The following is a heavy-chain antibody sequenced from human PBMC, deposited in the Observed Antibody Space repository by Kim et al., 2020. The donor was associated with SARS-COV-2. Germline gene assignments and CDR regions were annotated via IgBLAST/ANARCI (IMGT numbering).Heavy chain of an antibody. V-gene: IGHV1-69*13. CDR1: GGTFSSYA. J-gene: IGHJ6*02. CDR3: EARSDDPASYIAVGGGNYYYYGMDV. D-gene: IGHD6-19*01. CDR2: IIPIFGTA. Sequence: SVKVSCKASGGTFSSYAISWVRQAPGQGLEWMGGIIPIFGTANYAQKFQGRVTITADESTSTAYMELSSLRSEDTAVYYCEARSDDPASYIAVGGGNYYYYGMDVWGQGTTVTVSS.